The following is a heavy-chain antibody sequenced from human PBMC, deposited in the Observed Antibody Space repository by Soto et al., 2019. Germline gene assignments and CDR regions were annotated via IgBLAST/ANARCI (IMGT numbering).Heavy chain of an antibody. CDR3: ARDGSSSSSRYYYGMDV. Sequence: PGGSLRLSCAASGFTFDDYAMHWVRQAPGKGLEWVSGISWNSGSIGYADSVKGRFTISRDNAKNSLYLQMNSLRAEDTAVYYCARDGSSSSSRYYYGMDVWGQGTTVTVSS. CDR2: ISWNSGSI. CDR1: GFTFDDYA. J-gene: IGHJ6*02. D-gene: IGHD6-6*01. V-gene: IGHV3-9*01.